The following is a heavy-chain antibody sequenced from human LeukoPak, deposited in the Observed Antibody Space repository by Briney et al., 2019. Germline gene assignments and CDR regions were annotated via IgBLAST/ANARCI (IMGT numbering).Heavy chain of an antibody. V-gene: IGHV3-7*01. CDR1: GFTFSSYW. D-gene: IGHD6-13*01. J-gene: IGHJ4*02. Sequence: GGSLRLSCAASGFTFSSYWMSWVRQAPGKGLEWVANIKQDGSEKYYVDSVKGRFTISRDNAKNTLYLQMNSLRAEDTAVYYCARDHEGQQLVQLDYWGQGTLVTVSS. CDR3: ARDHEGQQLVQLDY. CDR2: IKQDGSEK.